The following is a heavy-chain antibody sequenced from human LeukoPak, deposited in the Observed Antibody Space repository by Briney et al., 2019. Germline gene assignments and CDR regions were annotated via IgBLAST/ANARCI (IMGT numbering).Heavy chain of an antibody. CDR2: IYTSGST. Sequence: PSETLSLTCTVSGGSISSYYWSWIRQPAGKGLEWIGRIYTSGSTNYNPSLKSRVTMSVDTSKNQFSLKLSSVTAADTAVYYCARVERGYSYGPTRAEYFQHWGQGTLVTVSS. CDR1: GGSISSYY. D-gene: IGHD5-18*01. J-gene: IGHJ1*01. CDR3: ARVERGYSYGPTRAEYFQH. V-gene: IGHV4-4*07.